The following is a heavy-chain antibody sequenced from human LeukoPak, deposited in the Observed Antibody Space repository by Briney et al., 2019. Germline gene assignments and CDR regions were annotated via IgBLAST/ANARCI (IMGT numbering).Heavy chain of an antibody. D-gene: IGHD6-13*01. V-gene: IGHV3-66*01. Sequence: PGGSLRLSCAASGFTVSSNYMGWVRQVPGKGLEWVSVLYSGGNTYYADSVKGRFAISRDNSKNTLYLHMNSLRAEDTAVYYCATSPAAGNIYFDLWGRGTLVTVSS. CDR3: ATSPAAGNIYFDL. CDR2: LYSGGNT. J-gene: IGHJ2*01. CDR1: GFTVSSNY.